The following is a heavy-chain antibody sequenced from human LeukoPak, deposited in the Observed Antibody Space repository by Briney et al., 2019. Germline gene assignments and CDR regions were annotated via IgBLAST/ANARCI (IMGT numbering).Heavy chain of an antibody. D-gene: IGHD1-20*01. CDR1: GFTFSSYA. J-gene: IGHJ4*02. Sequence: GGSLRLSCAASGFTFSSYAMSWDRQAPGKGLEWVANIKQDGSEKYYVDSVKGRFTISRDNAKNSLYLQMNSLRAEDTAVYYCARLLVYNSGGEAFDHWGQGTLVTVSS. V-gene: IGHV3-7*01. CDR2: IKQDGSEK. CDR3: ARLLVYNSGGEAFDH.